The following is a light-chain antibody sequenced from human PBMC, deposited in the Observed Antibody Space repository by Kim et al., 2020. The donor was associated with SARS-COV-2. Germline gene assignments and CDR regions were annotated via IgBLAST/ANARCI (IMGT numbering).Light chain of an antibody. Sequence: STSVGDSLTISWRACQGISRCLAVYQQKPGKAPKLLIYAASSLQSGLPSMFRRSRSGTDFPLTISSLQPEDFATYYCQQGNSFPYTFGQGTRLE. V-gene: IGKV1-12*01. CDR3: QQGNSFPYT. J-gene: IGKJ2*01. CDR1: QGISRC. CDR2: AAS.